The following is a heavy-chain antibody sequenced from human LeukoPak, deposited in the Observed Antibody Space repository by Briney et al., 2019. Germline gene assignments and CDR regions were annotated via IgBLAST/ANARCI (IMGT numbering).Heavy chain of an antibody. J-gene: IGHJ3*02. Sequence: ASVTVSCKASGFTFTAYYMHWVRQAPGHGLEWMGWINPSSGGTKYAQNFEGRITMTSDTSIRTAHMELSSLRSDDTAVYYCASAFLGAHSSGWLDAFDIWGQGTMVTVSS. CDR1: GFTFTAYY. D-gene: IGHD6-19*01. CDR2: INPSSGGT. V-gene: IGHV1-2*02. CDR3: ASAFLGAHSSGWLDAFDI.